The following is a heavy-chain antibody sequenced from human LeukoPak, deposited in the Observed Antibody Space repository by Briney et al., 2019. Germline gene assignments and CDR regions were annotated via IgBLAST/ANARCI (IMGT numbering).Heavy chain of an antibody. V-gene: IGHV4-59*01. J-gene: IGHJ3*02. CDR1: GGSISSYY. Sequence: SETLSLTCTVSGGSISSYYWSWIRQPPGKGLEWIGYIYYSGSTNYNPSLKSRVTISVDTSKNQFSLKLSSVTAADTAVYYCARVSPVVITGAFDIWGQGTTVTVSS. CDR3: ARVSPVVITGAFDI. D-gene: IGHD3-22*01. CDR2: IYYSGST.